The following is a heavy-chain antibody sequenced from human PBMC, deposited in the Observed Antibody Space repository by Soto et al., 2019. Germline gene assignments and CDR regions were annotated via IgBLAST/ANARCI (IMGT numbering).Heavy chain of an antibody. J-gene: IGHJ3*02. Sequence: GGSLRLSCAASGFTFSSYAMSWVRQAPGKGLEWVSAISGSGGSTYYADSVKGRFTISRDNSKNTLYLQMNSLRAEDTAVYYCAKDLTPPSSRPYSSSWGDAFDIWGQGTMVTVSS. CDR1: GFTFSSYA. D-gene: IGHD6-13*01. CDR2: ISGSGGST. CDR3: AKDLTPPSSRPYSSSWGDAFDI. V-gene: IGHV3-23*01.